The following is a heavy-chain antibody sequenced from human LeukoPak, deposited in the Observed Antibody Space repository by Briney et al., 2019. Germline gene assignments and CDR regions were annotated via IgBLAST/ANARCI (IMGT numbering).Heavy chain of an antibody. D-gene: IGHD3-3*01. CDR2: ISRSSSTI. Sequence: GGSLRLSCAVSGFTFTSYSMNWVRQAAGKGLEWVPYISRSSSTIYYAASMNGRFTTSRDNAKQSLYLQMNSLRAEGPAVYYCGRDNAIFGSAYIDYWGQGTLVTVSS. CDR1: GFTFTSYS. V-gene: IGHV3-48*01. J-gene: IGHJ4*02. CDR3: GRDNAIFGSAYIDY.